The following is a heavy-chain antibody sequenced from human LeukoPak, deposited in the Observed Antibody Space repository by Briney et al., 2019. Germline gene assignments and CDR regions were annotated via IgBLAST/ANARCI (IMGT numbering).Heavy chain of an antibody. D-gene: IGHD1-26*01. V-gene: IGHV3-53*01. CDR1: GFTVSSHY. CDR3: ARDRSGNYHPSAHQNNWYFDL. Sequence: PGGFLRLSCAASGFTVSSHYMSWVRQAPGKGLEWVSVLYSGGSTFYADSVKGRFTISRDNSKNTLYLQINSLRAEDTAVYFCARDRSGNYHPSAHQNNWYFDLWGRGTLVTVSS. CDR2: LYSGGST. J-gene: IGHJ2*01.